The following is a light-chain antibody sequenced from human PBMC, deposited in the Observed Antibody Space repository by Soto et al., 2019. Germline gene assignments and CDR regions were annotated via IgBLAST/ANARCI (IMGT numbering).Light chain of an antibody. CDR1: QSVTNS. CDR3: QQYNNWPYYT. Sequence: EIVLAQSPGTLSLSPGERSTLSFSSSQSVTNSFLAWYQQKPGQAPRLLIYGASTRATGIPARFSGSGSGTEFTLTISSLQSEDFAVYYCQQYNNWPYYTFGPGTKVDIK. V-gene: IGKV3-15*01. CDR2: GAS. J-gene: IGKJ3*01.